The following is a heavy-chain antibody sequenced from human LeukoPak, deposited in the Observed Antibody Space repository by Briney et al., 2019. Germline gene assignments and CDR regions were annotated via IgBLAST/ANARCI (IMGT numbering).Heavy chain of an antibody. J-gene: IGHJ4*02. CDR2: ISGSGGST. V-gene: IGHV3-23*01. CDR1: GFTFSSYA. CDR3: ARAPRGYSYGALFDY. D-gene: IGHD5-18*01. Sequence: GGSLRPSCAASGFTFSSYAMSWVRQAPGKGLEWVSAISGSGGSTYYADSVKGRFTISRDNSKNTLYLQMNSLRAEDTAVYYCARAPRGYSYGALFDYWGQGTLVTVSS.